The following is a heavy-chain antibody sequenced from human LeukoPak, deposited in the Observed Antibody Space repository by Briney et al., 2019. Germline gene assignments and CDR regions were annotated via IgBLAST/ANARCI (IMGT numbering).Heavy chain of an antibody. J-gene: IGHJ4*02. Sequence: GGSLRLSCAASGFTFSSYGMHWVRQAPGKGLEWVSGISWNSGSIGYADSVKGRFTISRDNAKNSLYLQMNSLRAEDTALYYCAKDRSYSSSWLFDYWGQGTLVTVSS. V-gene: IGHV3-9*01. CDR1: GFTFSSYG. D-gene: IGHD6-13*01. CDR2: ISWNSGSI. CDR3: AKDRSYSSSWLFDY.